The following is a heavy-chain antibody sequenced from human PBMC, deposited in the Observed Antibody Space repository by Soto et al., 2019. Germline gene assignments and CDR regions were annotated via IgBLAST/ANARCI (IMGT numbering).Heavy chain of an antibody. CDR2: VYYSGST. CDR1: GGSVSSSSYY. Sequence: KTSETLSLTCTVSGGSVSSSSYYWGWVRQPPGKGLEWIGSVYYSGSTYYNPSLESRVTISVDKSKNQFSLRLMSLSAADTAVYYCGSLEGLATISYYIDYSGQAALVTVSS. D-gene: IGHD3-9*01. CDR3: GSLEGLATISYYIDY. V-gene: IGHV4-39*01. J-gene: IGHJ4*02.